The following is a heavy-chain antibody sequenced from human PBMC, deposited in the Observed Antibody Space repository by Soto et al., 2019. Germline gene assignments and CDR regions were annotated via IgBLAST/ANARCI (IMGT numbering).Heavy chain of an antibody. Sequence: SETLSLTCTVSGGSISSYYWSWIRQPPGKGLEWIGYIYYSGSTNYNPSLKSRVTISVDTSKNQFSLKLSSVTAADTAVYYCARTTIFGVPINWFDPWGQGTLVTVSS. CDR1: GGSISSYY. D-gene: IGHD3-3*01. CDR2: IYYSGST. CDR3: ARTTIFGVPINWFDP. V-gene: IGHV4-59*12. J-gene: IGHJ5*02.